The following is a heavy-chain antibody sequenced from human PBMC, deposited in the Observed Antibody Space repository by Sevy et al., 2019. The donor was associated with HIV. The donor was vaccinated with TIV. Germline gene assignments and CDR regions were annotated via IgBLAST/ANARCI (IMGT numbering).Heavy chain of an antibody. J-gene: IGHJ4*02. V-gene: IGHV3-21*01. Sequence: GGCLRLSCAASGFTFSSYSMSWVRQAPGKGLEWVSSISSSSSYRYYADSVKGRFTISRDNAKTSLFLQMNSLRAEDTAVYYCARGYSNYLIDYWGQGTLVTVSS. CDR2: ISSSSSYR. D-gene: IGHD4-4*01. CDR1: GFTFSSYS. CDR3: ARGYSNYLIDY.